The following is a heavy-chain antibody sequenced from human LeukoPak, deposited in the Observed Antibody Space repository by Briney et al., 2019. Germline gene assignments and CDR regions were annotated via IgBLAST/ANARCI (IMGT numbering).Heavy chain of an antibody. CDR1: GYTFTGYY. J-gene: IGHJ5*02. D-gene: IGHD3-10*01. CDR2: INPSGGST. CDR3: ARSYGSGSYYMNWFDP. Sequence: ASVKVSCKASGYTFTGYYMHWVRQAPGQGLEWMGIINPSGGSTSYAQKFQGRVTMTRDTSTSTVYIELSSLRSEDTAVYYCARSYGSGSYYMNWFDPWGQGTLVTVSS. V-gene: IGHV1-46*01.